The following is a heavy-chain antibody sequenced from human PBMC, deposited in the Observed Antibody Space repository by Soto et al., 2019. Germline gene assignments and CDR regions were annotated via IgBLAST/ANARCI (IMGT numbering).Heavy chain of an antibody. V-gene: IGHV3-33*01. J-gene: IGHJ6*02. CDR1: GFTFSSYG. Sequence: GGSLRLSCAASGFTFSSYGMHWVRQAPGKGLEWVAVIWYDGSNKYYADSVKGRFTISRDNSKNTLYLQMNSLRAEDTAVYYCARDGSYTMSPQRPSTYYYGMDVWGQGTTVTVSS. D-gene: IGHD1-1*01. CDR2: IWYDGSNK. CDR3: ARDGSYTMSPQRPSTYYYGMDV.